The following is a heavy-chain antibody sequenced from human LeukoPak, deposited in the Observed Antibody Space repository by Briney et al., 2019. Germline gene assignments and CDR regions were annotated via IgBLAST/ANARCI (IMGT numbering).Heavy chain of an antibody. Sequence: SETLSLTCAVYGRSFSGYYWSWIRQPPGKGLEWIGEINHSGSTNYNPSLKSRVTISVDTSKNQFSLKLSSVTAADTAVYYCARGGIAARRPHYDYWGQGTLVTVSS. CDR3: ARGGIAARRPHYDY. CDR1: GRSFSGYY. V-gene: IGHV4-34*01. J-gene: IGHJ4*02. CDR2: INHSGST. D-gene: IGHD6-6*01.